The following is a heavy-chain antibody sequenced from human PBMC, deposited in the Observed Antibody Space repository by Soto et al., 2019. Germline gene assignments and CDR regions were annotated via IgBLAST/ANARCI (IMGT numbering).Heavy chain of an antibody. V-gene: IGHV3-23*01. Sequence: GGSLRLSCAASGFTFSSYAMSWVRKAPGKGLEWVSAISSTGGSTYYGDSLKGRFTISRDNSKNTLYLQMHSLRAEDTALYYCAKDVKGSGSLPSYYYGMDVWGQGTTVTVSS. CDR1: GFTFSSYA. CDR3: AKDVKGSGSLPSYYYGMDV. D-gene: IGHD3-10*01. J-gene: IGHJ6*02. CDR2: ISSTGGST.